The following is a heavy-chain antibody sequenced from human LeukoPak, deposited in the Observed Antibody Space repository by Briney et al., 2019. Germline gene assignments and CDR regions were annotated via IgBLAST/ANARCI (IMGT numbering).Heavy chain of an antibody. CDR3: AKAGTYRNEFDY. D-gene: IGHD4-11*01. CDR1: GFTFSSYA. V-gene: IGHV3-23*01. J-gene: IGHJ4*02. Sequence: GGSLRLSCAASGFTFSSYAMSWVRQAPGKGLEWVSAISGSGGSTYYADSVKGRFAISRDNSKNTLYLQMNSLRAEDTAVYYCAKAGTYRNEFDYWGQGTLVTVSS. CDR2: ISGSGGST.